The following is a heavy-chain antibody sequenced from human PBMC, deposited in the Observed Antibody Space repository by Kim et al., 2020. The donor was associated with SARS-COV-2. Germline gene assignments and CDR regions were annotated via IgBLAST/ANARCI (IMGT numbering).Heavy chain of an antibody. CDR3: ARDWAYYYGSGSYSVFDY. CDR2: ISAYNGNT. Sequence: ASVKVSCKASGYTFTSYGISWVRQAPGQGLEWMGWISAYNGNTNYAQKLQGRVTMTTDTSTSTAYMELRSLRSDDTAVYYCARDWAYYYGSGSYSVFDYWGQGTLVTVSS. J-gene: IGHJ4*02. CDR1: GYTFTSYG. V-gene: IGHV1-18*01. D-gene: IGHD3-10*01.